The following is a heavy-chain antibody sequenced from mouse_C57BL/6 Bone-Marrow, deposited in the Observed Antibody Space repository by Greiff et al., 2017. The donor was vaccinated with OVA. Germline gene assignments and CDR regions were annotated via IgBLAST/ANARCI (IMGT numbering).Heavy chain of an antibody. V-gene: IGHV1-64*01. CDR3: AREGLLREGYFDY. CDR2: IHPNSGST. J-gene: IGHJ2*01. Sequence: QVQLQQPGAELVKPGASVKLSCKASGYTFTSYWMHWVKQRPGQGLEWIGMIHPNSGSTNYNEKFKSKATLTVDKSSSTAYMQLRSLTSEDSAVYDCAREGLLREGYFDYWGQGTTLTVSS. D-gene: IGHD2-3*01. CDR1: GYTFTSYW.